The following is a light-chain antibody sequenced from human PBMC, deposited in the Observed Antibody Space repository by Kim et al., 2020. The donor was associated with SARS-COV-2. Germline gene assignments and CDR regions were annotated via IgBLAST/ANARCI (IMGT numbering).Light chain of an antibody. CDR1: SLRSYY. CDR2: GKN. Sequence: SSELTQDPAVSVALGQTVRITCQGDSLRSYYASWYQQKPGQAPVLVIYGKNNRPSGIPDRFSGSSSGNTASLTITGAQAKDEADYYCNSRDSMGLVVFGG. V-gene: IGLV3-19*01. J-gene: IGLJ2*01. CDR3: NSRDSMGLVV.